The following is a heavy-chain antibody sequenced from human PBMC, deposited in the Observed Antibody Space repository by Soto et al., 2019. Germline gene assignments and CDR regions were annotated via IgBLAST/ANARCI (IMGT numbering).Heavy chain of an antibody. Sequence: SVKVSCKASGGTFSTFGISWVRQAPGQGLEWMGGIIPFFGTARYSQKFEDRITITADESTNTVYMDLRSLTSEDTAIYYCAKSAPMDAGDKHYYDFWGQGALVTVSS. J-gene: IGHJ4*02. CDR3: AKSAPMDAGDKHYYDF. CDR1: GGTFSTFG. CDR2: IIPFFGTA. V-gene: IGHV1-69*13. D-gene: IGHD4-17*01.